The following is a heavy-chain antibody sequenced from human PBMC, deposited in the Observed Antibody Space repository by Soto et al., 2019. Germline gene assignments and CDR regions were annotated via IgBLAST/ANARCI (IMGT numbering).Heavy chain of an antibody. J-gene: IGHJ3*02. D-gene: IGHD3-22*01. V-gene: IGHV3-23*01. CDR2: INIGGDNT. CDR1: GYNFNKYA. CDR3: ARRAYYFDGTGSQAFDI. Sequence: EVQLLESGGGLRQPGGSLRLSCVGSGYNFNKYAVSWVRQAPGKGLEWVSAINIGGDNTFYTDSVKGRFTISRDNSKNMLYLEMNSLTAEDTAVYYCARRAYYFDGTGSQAFDIWGQGTRVTVSS.